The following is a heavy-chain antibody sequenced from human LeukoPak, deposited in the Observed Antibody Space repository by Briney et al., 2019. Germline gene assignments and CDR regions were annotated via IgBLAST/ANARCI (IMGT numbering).Heavy chain of an antibody. CDR2: IYSGGST. CDR3: ARLIVVVPAAIRDAWFDP. Sequence: TGGSLRLSCAASGFTVSSNYMSWVRQAPGKGLEWVSVIYSGGSTYYADSVKGRFTISRDNSKNTLYLQMNSLRAEDTAVYYCARLIVVVPAAIRDAWFDPWGQGTLVTVS. CDR1: GFTVSSNY. J-gene: IGHJ5*02. D-gene: IGHD2-2*01. V-gene: IGHV3-53*01.